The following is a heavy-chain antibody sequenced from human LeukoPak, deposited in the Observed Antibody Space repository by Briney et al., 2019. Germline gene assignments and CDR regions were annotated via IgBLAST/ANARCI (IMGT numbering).Heavy chain of an antibody. V-gene: IGHV4-59*01. CDR3: ARDQKGGSTFYYYYGMVV. CDR2: IYYSGST. Sequence: PSETLSLTCTVSGGSISSYYWSWIRQPPGKGLEWIGYIYYSGSTNYNPSLKSRVTISVDTSKNQFSLKLSSVTDADTAVYYCARDQKGGSTFYYYYGMVVWGQGTTVTVSS. CDR1: GGSISSYY. D-gene: IGHD2-15*01. J-gene: IGHJ6*02.